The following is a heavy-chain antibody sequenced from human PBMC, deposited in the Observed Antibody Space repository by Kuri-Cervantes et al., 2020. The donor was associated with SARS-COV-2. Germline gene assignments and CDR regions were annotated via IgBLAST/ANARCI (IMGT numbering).Heavy chain of an antibody. J-gene: IGHJ4*02. CDR1: GGSISSYY. D-gene: IGHD3-3*01. Sequence: GSLRLSCTVSGGSISSYYWSWIRQSPGKGLEWIGYIYYSGTTNYNPSLKSRVTISLDTSKNQFSLKLKSMTAADTAVYYCAGGVTIFGVVQSFDDWAREPWSPSPQ. CDR2: IYYSGTT. CDR3: AGGVTIFGVVQSFDD. V-gene: IGHV4-59*12.